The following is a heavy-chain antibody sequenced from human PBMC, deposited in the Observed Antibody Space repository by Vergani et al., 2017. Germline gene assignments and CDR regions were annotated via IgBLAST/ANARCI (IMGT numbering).Heavy chain of an antibody. CDR3: AGGSRAAGYSVPDS. J-gene: IGHJ4*02. Sequence: QVQLQESGPGLVKPSQTLSLTCTVSGASMSSVGHYCTWIRQSAGKGLEWIGGILGSGTANYNPSFQGRVSRSVATSKNQFSLTRSSVNATDTALYYCAGGSRAAGYSVPDSWVEGTGVTVAS. V-gene: IGHV4-61*02. D-gene: IGHD6-13*01. CDR2: ILGSGTA. CDR1: GASMSSVGHY.